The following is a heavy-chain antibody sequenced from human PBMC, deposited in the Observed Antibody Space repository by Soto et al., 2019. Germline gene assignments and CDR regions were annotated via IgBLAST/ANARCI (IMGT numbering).Heavy chain of an antibody. Sequence: LRLSCAASGFTFSSYAMHWVRQAPGKGLEWVAVISYDGSNKYYADSVKGRFTISRDNSKNTLYLQMNSLRAEDTAVYYCARDLLEFPIGYCSGGSCYYYYYGMDVWGQGTTVTVSS. D-gene: IGHD2-15*01. CDR3: ARDLLEFPIGYCSGGSCYYYYYGMDV. V-gene: IGHV3-30-3*01. CDR1: GFTFSSYA. J-gene: IGHJ6*02. CDR2: ISYDGSNK.